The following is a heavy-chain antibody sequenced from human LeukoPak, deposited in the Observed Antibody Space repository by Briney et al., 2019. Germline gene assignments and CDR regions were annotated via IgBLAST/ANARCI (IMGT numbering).Heavy chain of an antibody. CDR2: ISGSGGST. Sequence: PGGSLRLSCAASGFTFSTYAMSWVRQAPGKGLEWVSTISGSGGSTYYADSVKGRFTISRDNSKNTLYLQMNSLRAEDTAVYYCAKDPGIGGYYYYMEVWGKGTTVTVSS. J-gene: IGHJ6*03. V-gene: IGHV3-23*01. CDR1: GFTFSTYA. CDR3: AKDPGIGGYYYYMEV. D-gene: IGHD3-16*01.